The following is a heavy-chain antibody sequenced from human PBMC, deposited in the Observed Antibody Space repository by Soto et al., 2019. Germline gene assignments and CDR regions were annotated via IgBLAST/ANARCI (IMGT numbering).Heavy chain of an antibody. J-gene: IGHJ6*02. V-gene: IGHV4-34*01. CDR2: INHSGST. CDR3: ARGFWVTIFGVVIPNYYYYGMDV. Sequence: PSETLSLTCAVYGGPFSGYYWSWIRQPPGKGLEWIGEINHSGSTNYNPSLKSRVTISVDTSKNQFSLKLSSVTAADTAVYYCARGFWVTIFGVVIPNYYYYGMDVWGQGTTVTVSS. D-gene: IGHD3-3*01. CDR1: GGPFSGYY.